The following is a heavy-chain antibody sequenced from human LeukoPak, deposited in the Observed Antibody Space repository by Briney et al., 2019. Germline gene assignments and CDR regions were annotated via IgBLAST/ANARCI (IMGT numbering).Heavy chain of an antibody. V-gene: IGHV3-9*01. D-gene: IGHD5-12*01. Sequence: GGSLRLSCAASGFTFDDYAMHWVRQAPGKGLEWVSGISWNSGSIGYADSVKGRFTISRDNAKNSLYLQMNSLRAEDTAVYYCARDTDSGYENYYFDYWGQGTLVTVSS. CDR3: ARDTDSGYENYYFDY. J-gene: IGHJ4*02. CDR1: GFTFDDYA. CDR2: ISWNSGSI.